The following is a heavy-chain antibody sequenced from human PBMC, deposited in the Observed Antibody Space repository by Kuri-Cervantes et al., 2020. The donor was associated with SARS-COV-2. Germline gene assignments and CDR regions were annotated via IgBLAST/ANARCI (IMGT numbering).Heavy chain of an antibody. V-gene: IGHV3-30-3*01. D-gene: IGHD2-21*01. Sequence: GESLKISCAASGFTFSSYAMHWVRQAPGRGLEWVAVISYDGSNKYYAGSVKGRFTISRDNSKNTLYLQMNSLRGDDTAVYYCARVAGEGPIYYYYMDVWGKGTTVTVSS. CDR3: ARVAGEGPIYYYYMDV. CDR1: GFTFSSYA. CDR2: ISYDGSNK. J-gene: IGHJ6*03.